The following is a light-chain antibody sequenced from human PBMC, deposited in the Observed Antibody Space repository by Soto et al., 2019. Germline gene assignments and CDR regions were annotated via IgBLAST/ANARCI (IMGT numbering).Light chain of an antibody. CDR1: SSDVGFYKL. J-gene: IGLJ2*01. Sequence: QSALTQPPSVSGSPEQSITISCTGTSSDVGFYKLVSWYQQYPGKAPKLMIYENTKRPSGLSDRFSGSMSGNTASLTISGLQAEDEGNYYCGSYARSDTFIFGGGTKVTVL. CDR2: ENT. V-gene: IGLV2-23*02. CDR3: GSYARSDTFI.